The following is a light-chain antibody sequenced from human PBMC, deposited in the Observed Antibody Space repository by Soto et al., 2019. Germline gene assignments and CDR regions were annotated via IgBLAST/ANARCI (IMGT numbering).Light chain of an antibody. CDR2: LNSDGSH. CDR1: SGHSNYA. V-gene: IGLV4-69*01. Sequence: QLVLTQSPSASASRGASVKLTCTLSSGHSNYAIAWHQQQSEKGPRYLMKLNSDGSHNKGDGIPDRFSGSSSGAERYLTISSLQSEDEADYYCQTWGSGIVVFGGGTKLTVL. J-gene: IGLJ2*01. CDR3: QTWGSGIVV.